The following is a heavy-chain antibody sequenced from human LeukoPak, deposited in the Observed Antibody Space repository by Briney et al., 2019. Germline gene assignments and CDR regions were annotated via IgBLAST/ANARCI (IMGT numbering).Heavy chain of an antibody. CDR3: ARDLGSSSSWKIFDY. Sequence: PGGSLRLSCAASGFTVSSNYMSWVRQAPGKGLEWVSVIYSGGSTYYADSVKGRFTISRDNSKNTLYLQMNSLRAEDTAVYYCARDLGSSSSWKIFDYWGQGTLVTVSS. CDR1: GFTVSSNY. V-gene: IGHV3-53*01. D-gene: IGHD6-13*01. J-gene: IGHJ4*02. CDR2: IYSGGST.